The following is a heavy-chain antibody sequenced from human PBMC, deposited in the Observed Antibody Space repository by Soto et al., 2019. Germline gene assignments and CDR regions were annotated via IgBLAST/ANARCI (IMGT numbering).Heavy chain of an antibody. D-gene: IGHD2-2*01. CDR2: IGTAGDT. CDR1: GFTFSSYD. J-gene: IGHJ4*02. Sequence: LSLSFAASGFTFSSYDMHWVRQATGKGLEWVSAIGTAGDTYYPGSVKGRFTISRENAKNSLYLQMNSLRAGDTAVYYCARDNSTAGFDYWGQGTLVTVSS. CDR3: ARDNSTAGFDY. V-gene: IGHV3-13*01.